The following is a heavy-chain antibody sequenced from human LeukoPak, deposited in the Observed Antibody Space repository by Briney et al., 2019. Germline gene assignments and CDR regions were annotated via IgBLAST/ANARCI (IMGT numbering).Heavy chain of an antibody. Sequence: GGSLRLSCAASGFTFSSDWMSRVRQAPGKGLEWVANIKQDGSEKYYVDSVKGRFTISRDNAKNSLYLQMNSLRAEDTAVYYCARRRRDGYNYYFDYWGQGTLVTVSS. CDR3: ARRRRDGYNYYFDY. J-gene: IGHJ4*02. V-gene: IGHV3-7*01. CDR2: IKQDGSEK. CDR1: GFTFSSDW. D-gene: IGHD5-24*01.